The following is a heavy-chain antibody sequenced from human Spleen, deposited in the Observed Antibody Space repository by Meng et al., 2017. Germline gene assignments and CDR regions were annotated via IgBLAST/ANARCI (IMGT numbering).Heavy chain of an antibody. D-gene: IGHD1-26*01. V-gene: IGHV4-59*01. J-gene: IGHJ3*02. CDR2: IYYSGST. CDR1: GGSFSGYY. CDR3: ARSYRNDAFDI. Sequence: SETLSLTCAVYGGSFSGYYWSWIRQPPGKGLEWIGYIYYSGSTNYNPSLKSRVTISVDTSKNQFSLKLSSVTAADTAVYYCARSYRNDAFDIWGQGTMVTVSS.